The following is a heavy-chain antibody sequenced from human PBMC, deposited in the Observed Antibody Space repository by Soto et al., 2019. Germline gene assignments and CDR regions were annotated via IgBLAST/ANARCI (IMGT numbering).Heavy chain of an antibody. Sequence: SETLSLTCTVSGGSVSSGSYYWSWIRQPPGKGLEWIGYIYYSGSTNYNPSLKSRVTISVDTSKNQFSLKLSSVTAADTAVYYCARRKGGNSSGWYGGPFDYWGQGTLVTVSS. CDR2: IYYSGST. CDR3: ARRKGGNSSGWYGGPFDY. V-gene: IGHV4-61*01. CDR1: GGSVSSGSYY. D-gene: IGHD6-19*01. J-gene: IGHJ4*02.